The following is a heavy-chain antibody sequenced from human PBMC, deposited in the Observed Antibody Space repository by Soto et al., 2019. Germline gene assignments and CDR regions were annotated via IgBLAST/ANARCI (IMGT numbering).Heavy chain of an antibody. V-gene: IGHV4-4*07. CDR2: IYSSGST. CDR1: GGSISSYY. Sequence: SETLSLTCTVSGGSISSYYWSWIRQPAGKGLEWIGRIYSSGSTNYNPSLKSRVTMSVDTSKNQFSLKLSSVTAADTAIYFCARQSYYDTTPTAFDIWGQGTMVTVSS. J-gene: IGHJ3*02. CDR3: ARQSYYDTTPTAFDI. D-gene: IGHD3-22*01.